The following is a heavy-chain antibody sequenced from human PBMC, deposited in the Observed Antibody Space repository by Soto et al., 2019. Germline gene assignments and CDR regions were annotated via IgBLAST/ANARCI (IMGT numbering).Heavy chain of an antibody. D-gene: IGHD4-17*01. Sequence: GGSLRLSCSASGFMFGSYWMTWVRHVPGKGLQWVANIKRDGSEKYYVDFVKGRFTISRDNADNSVFLDMNNLRVDDTATYYCARVRATDYEIDYWGQGALVTVS. J-gene: IGHJ4*02. V-gene: IGHV3-7*03. CDR1: GFMFGSYW. CDR2: IKRDGSEK. CDR3: ARVRATDYEIDY.